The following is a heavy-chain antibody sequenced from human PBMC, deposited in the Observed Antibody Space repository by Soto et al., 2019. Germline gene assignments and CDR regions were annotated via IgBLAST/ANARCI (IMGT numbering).Heavy chain of an antibody. CDR3: ASGGHVVVVTAALDY. CDR2: VNPSGGHT. Sequence: QVQLMQSGAEVKKPGASVKVSCKASGDNFTEYYIHWVRQAPGQGLEWMGTVNPSGGHTTYAQHFLGRVTMTRHTATSTLYMELTSLTSEDTAVYYCASGGHVVVVTAALDYWGQGTLVTVSS. V-gene: IGHV1-46*01. J-gene: IGHJ4*02. D-gene: IGHD2-21*02. CDR1: GDNFTEYY.